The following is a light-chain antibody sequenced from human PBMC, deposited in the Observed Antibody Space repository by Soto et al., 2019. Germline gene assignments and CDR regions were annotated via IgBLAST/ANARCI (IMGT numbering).Light chain of an antibody. Sequence: QAVVTQPPSVSEAPRQRVTISCSGSSSNIGNNGVNWYQQLPGKAPKLLIYYDDLLPSGVSDRFSGSKSGTSASLAITGLQSEHEADYYCAAWDDSLNVYVFGIGTKLTVL. J-gene: IGLJ1*01. CDR2: YDD. CDR1: SSNIGNNG. V-gene: IGLV1-36*01. CDR3: AAWDDSLNVYV.